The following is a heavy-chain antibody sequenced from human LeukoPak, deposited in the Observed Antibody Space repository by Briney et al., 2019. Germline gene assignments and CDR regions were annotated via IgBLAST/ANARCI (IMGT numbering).Heavy chain of an antibody. Sequence: GGSLRLSCAASGFTFDNYAMYWVRHAPGKGLEWVSLISGDGSSTYYADSVKGRFTISRDDSKNSLYLQMNSLRIGDTALYYCSKSNSGSYWGVLDYWGQGTLVTVSS. CDR3: SKSNSGSYWGVLDY. J-gene: IGHJ4*02. CDR1: GFTFDNYA. CDR2: ISGDGSST. V-gene: IGHV3-43*02. D-gene: IGHD1-26*01.